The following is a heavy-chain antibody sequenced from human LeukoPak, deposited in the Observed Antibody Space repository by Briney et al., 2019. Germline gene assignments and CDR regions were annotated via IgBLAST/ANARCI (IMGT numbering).Heavy chain of an antibody. J-gene: IGHJ4*02. CDR2: INHDGSDK. V-gene: IGHV3-7*05. D-gene: IGHD1-26*01. Sequence: GGSLRLSCAASGFTFSTYWMSWVRQAPGKGLEWVANINHDGSDKYYVDSVKGRFTISRDNAKNSLYLQMNSLRAEDTAVYYCAKVRVGATIDDWGQGTLVTVSS. CDR1: GFTFSTYW. CDR3: AKVRVGATIDD.